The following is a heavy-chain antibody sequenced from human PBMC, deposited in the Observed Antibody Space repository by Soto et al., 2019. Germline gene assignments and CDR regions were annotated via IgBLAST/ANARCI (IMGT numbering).Heavy chain of an antibody. V-gene: IGHV1-8*01. CDR3: ARAGSGGGGNWFDP. CDR2: MNPNSGNT. CDR1: GYTFTSYD. Sequence: QVQLVQSGAEVKKPGASVKVSCKASGYTFTSYDINWVRQATGQGLEWMGWMNPNSGNTAYAQKFQDRVTLPRNTPISKAYMELSSLGSQATAWYSGARAGSGGGGNWFDPWGQGTLVTVSS. D-gene: IGHD3-16*01. J-gene: IGHJ5*02.